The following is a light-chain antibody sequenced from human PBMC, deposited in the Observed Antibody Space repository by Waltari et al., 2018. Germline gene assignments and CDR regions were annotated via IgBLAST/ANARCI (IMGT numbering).Light chain of an antibody. J-gene: IGKJ4*01. CDR1: QSISRY. CDR2: FAS. V-gene: IGKV1-39*01. Sequence: DLQMTQSPSSLSASVRDRVTITCRASQSISRYLNWYQHKPGKAPKLLIYFASSLQSGVPSRFSGSGSGTDFTLTISSLQPEDFATYYCQQSYNTLTFGGGTKVEIK. CDR3: QQSYNTLT.